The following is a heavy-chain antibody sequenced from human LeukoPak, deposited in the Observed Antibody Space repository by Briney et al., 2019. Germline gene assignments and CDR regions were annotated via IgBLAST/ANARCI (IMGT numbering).Heavy chain of an antibody. CDR3: ARILGFTLDY. V-gene: IGHV3-48*02. CDR1: TFTFSSYS. Sequence: PGGSLRLSCATSTFTFSSYSMNWVRQAPGKGLEWVSYSEYSGTTSYYADSVKGRFTVSRDNAKSSLYLQMSSLRDEDTAAYYCARILGFTLDYWGQGTLVTVSA. CDR2: SEYSGTTS. J-gene: IGHJ4*02.